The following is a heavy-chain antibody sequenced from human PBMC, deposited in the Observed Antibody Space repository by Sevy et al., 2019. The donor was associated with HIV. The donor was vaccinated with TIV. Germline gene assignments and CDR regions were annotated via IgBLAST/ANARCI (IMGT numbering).Heavy chain of an antibody. Sequence: ASVKVSCKASGYTFTGYYMHWVRQAPGQGLEWMGRINPNSGGTNYAQKFQGRVTMTRYTSISTAYMELSRLRSDDTAVYYCARIRAVYSSSWYFLDYWGQGTLVTVSS. CDR3: ARIRAVYSSSWYFLDY. CDR1: GYTFTGYY. J-gene: IGHJ4*02. CDR2: INPNSGGT. D-gene: IGHD6-13*01. V-gene: IGHV1-2*06.